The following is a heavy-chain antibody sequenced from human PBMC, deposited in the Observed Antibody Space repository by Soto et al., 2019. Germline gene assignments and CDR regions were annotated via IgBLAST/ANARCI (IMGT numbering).Heavy chain of an antibody. V-gene: IGHV5-51*01. J-gene: IGHJ4*02. D-gene: IGHD1-1*01. CDR1: YW. Sequence: YWSWIRQPPGKGLEWMGIIYPGDSDTRYSPSFQGQVTISADKSISTAYLQWSSLKASDTAMYYCARHSGDGYNYLDYWGQGTLVTVSS. CDR3: ARHSGDGYNYLDY. CDR2: IYPGDSDT.